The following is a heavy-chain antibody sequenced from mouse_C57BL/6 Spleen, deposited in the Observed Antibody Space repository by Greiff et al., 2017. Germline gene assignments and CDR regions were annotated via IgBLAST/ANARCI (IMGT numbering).Heavy chain of an antibody. V-gene: IGHV1-15*01. CDR2: IDPETGGT. CDR3: ATMVNYYAMDY. Sequence: VQLQQSGAELVRPGASVTLSCKASGYTFTDYEMHWVKQTPVHGLEWIGAIDPETGGTAYNQKFKGKAILTADKSSSTAYMELRSLTSEDSAVYYCATMVNYYAMDYWGQGTSVTVSS. J-gene: IGHJ4*01. CDR1: GYTFTDYE. D-gene: IGHD2-13*01.